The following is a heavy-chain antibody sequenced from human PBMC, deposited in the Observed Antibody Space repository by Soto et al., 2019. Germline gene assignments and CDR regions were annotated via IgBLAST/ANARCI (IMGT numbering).Heavy chain of an antibody. V-gene: IGHV3-33*01. CDR1: GSTSCGFG. J-gene: IGHJ6*01. D-gene: IGHD2-2*01. CDR3: ARDLGCSSTSCRDNFYFYGLDV. CDR2: IWYDGSNK. Sequence: PGGALKLECPETGSTSCGFGMHWVRQAPGKGLEWVAVIWYDGSNKYYADSVKGRFTISRDNSKNTLCLQMNSLRAEDTAVYYCARDLGCSSTSCRDNFYFYGLDVWGQ.